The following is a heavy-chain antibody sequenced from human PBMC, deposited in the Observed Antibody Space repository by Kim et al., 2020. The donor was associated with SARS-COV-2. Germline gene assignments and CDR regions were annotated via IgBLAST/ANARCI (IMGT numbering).Heavy chain of an antibody. D-gene: IGHD6-6*01. V-gene: IGHV3-23*01. J-gene: IGHJ6*02. CDR1: GFTFDMNA. Sequence: GGSLRLSCAASGFTFDMNAMTWVRQAPGKGLEWVSGISGSGGSTYYADSGKGRFTISRDNSKNTVYLQMDSLRAEDAAVYYCARDQSISGVYYGMDVWGPGTTVTVSS. CDR2: ISGSGGST. CDR3: ARDQSISGVYYGMDV.